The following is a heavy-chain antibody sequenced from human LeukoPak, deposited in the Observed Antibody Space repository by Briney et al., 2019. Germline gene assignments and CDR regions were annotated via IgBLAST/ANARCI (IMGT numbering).Heavy chain of an antibody. CDR1: GYTFTSYD. CDR3: ARVSRGYYHDY. V-gene: IGHV1-8*03. J-gene: IGHJ4*02. CDR2: MNPNSGNT. Sequence: EASVKVSCKASGYTFTSYDINWVRQATGQGLEWMGWMNPNSGNTGYAQKFQGRATITRNTSISTAYMELSSLRSEDTAVYYCARVSRGYYHDYWGQGTLVTVSS. D-gene: IGHD3-22*01.